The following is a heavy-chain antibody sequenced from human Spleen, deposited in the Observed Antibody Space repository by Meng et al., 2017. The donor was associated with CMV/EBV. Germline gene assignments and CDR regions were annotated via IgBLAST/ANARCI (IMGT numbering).Heavy chain of an antibody. V-gene: IGHV3-23*01. D-gene: IGHD6-19*01. CDR1: GFTFTNYG. CDR2: IDGSGGRT. CDR3: AKKRFSSGWTYFDY. J-gene: IGHJ4*02. Sequence: SGFTFTNYGMSWVRQAPGKGLEWVSSIDGSGGRTYYADSVEGRFTISRDNSKNTLYLEMNSLRAEDTAVYYCAKKRFSSGWTYFDYWGQGTLVTVSS.